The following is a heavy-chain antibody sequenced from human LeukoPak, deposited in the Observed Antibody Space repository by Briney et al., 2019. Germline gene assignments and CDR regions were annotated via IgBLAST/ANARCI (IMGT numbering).Heavy chain of an antibody. J-gene: IGHJ4*02. D-gene: IGHD3-3*01. CDR1: GGSISSGRYY. Sequence: PSQTLSLTCTVSGGSISSGRYYWSWIRQPAGKGLEWIGRIYTSGSTNYNPSLKRRVTISVDTSQNQFSLKLSSVTAADTAVYYCARVYASGWLGVDYWGQGTLVTVSS. CDR2: IYTSGST. CDR3: ARVYASGWLGVDY. V-gene: IGHV4-61*02.